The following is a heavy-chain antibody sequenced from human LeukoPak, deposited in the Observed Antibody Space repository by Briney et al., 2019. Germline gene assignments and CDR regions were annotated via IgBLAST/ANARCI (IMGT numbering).Heavy chain of an antibody. Sequence: GGSLRLSCVASGFTLSTYAMSWVRQAPGKGLEWVSVISGSGGGTYYADSVKGRFTISRDTSKNTLFLQMNSLRVEDTAVYYCSRDCDLSRCLLESFDNLGQGTMVTVSS. V-gene: IGHV3-23*01. CDR2: ISGSGGGT. CDR1: GFTLSTYA. D-gene: IGHD2-21*01. CDR3: SRDCDLSRCLLESFDN. J-gene: IGHJ3*02.